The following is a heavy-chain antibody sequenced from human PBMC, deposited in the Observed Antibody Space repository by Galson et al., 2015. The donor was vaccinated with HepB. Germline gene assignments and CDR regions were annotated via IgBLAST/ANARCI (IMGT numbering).Heavy chain of an antibody. CDR1: GDSISSGDYY. J-gene: IGHJ3*02. Sequence: LSLTCTASGDSISSGDYYWSWIRQPPGKGLEWIGSIYYNGSTYYNPSLKSRVSISVDTSKNQFSLKLTSVTAADTAVYYCARVQVYCSTTSCYKTGAFDIWGQGTMVTVSS. D-gene: IGHD2-2*02. CDR3: ARVQVYCSTTSCYKTGAFDI. CDR2: IYYNGST. V-gene: IGHV4-30-4*01.